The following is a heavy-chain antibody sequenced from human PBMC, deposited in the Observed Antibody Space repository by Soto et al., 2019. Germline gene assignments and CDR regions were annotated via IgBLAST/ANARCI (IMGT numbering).Heavy chain of an antibody. J-gene: IGHJ4*02. Sequence: SVKVSCKASGGTFKSYAISWVRQAPGQGFEWMGGIIPIFGTSNYAQKFQGRVTITADKSANTAYMELSSLRSEDTAVYYCARSRYYYGSGSYYNGDYWGQGTLVTVSS. CDR2: IIPIFGTS. CDR3: ARSRYYYGSGSYYNGDY. D-gene: IGHD3-10*01. CDR1: GGTFKSYA. V-gene: IGHV1-69*06.